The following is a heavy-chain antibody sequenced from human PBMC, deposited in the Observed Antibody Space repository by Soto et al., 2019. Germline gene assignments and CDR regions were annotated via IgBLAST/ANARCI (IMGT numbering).Heavy chain of an antibody. CDR1: GYTFTSHG. D-gene: IGHD2-2*02. CDR3: ARARYCASPSCYKHYYYGMDT. J-gene: IGHJ6*02. Sequence: QDQLVQSGAEVKKPGASVKISCEASGYTFTSHGISWVRQAPGQGLEWLGWISTYNSRTHYAQKVQGRFTMTTDTSTNTAYLDRRSLTFDDTAVYYCARARYCASPSCYKHYYYGMDTWGQGTKVTVSS. CDR2: ISTYNSRT. V-gene: IGHV1-18*04.